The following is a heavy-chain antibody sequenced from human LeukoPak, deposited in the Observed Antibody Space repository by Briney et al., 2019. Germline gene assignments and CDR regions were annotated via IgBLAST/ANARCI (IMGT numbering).Heavy chain of an antibody. J-gene: IGHJ6*03. CDR1: GDSISSSNCY. D-gene: IGHD2-2*01. V-gene: IGHV4-39*01. CDR2: IYFSGST. Sequence: SETLSLTCTVSGDSISSSNCYWGWIRQPPGKGLEWIGSIYFSGSTYYNPSLKSRVTISVDTSKNQFSLKLSSVTAADTAVYYCASYPRCSSTSCYSYYYYYMDVWGKGTTVTISS. CDR3: ASYPRCSSTSCYSYYYYYMDV.